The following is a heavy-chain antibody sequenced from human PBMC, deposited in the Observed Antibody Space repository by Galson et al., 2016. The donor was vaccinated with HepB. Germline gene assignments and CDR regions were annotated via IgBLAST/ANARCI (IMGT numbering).Heavy chain of an antibody. J-gene: IGHJ5*02. V-gene: IGHV6-1*01. D-gene: IGHD6-6*01. CDR1: WDSVSSDVGV. Sequence: CAISWDSVSSDVGVWNWIRQSPSRGLEWLGRTYYRSHWYYDYAVAVKTRLVINPDTSRSQFSLRLSSVTAADTAIYYCARGSSLAAHWFDPWGQGTLARVSS. CDR2: TYYRSHWYY. CDR3: ARGSSLAAHWFDP.